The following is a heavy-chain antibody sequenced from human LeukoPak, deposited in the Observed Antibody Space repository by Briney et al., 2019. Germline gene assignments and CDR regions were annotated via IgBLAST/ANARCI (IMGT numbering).Heavy chain of an antibody. CDR2: ISSSGTTI. Sequence: GGSLRLSCAASGFTFSDYYMSWIRQAPGKGLEWVSYISSSGTTIYYADSVKGRFTISRDNAKNSLYLQMNSLRAEDTAVYYCAREMTPGAFDIWGQGTMVTVSS. CDR1: GFTFSDYY. J-gene: IGHJ3*02. CDR3: AREMTPGAFDI. V-gene: IGHV3-11*04.